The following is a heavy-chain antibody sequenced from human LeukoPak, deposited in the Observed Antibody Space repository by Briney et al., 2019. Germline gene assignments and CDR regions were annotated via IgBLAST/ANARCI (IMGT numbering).Heavy chain of an antibody. V-gene: IGHV3-53*01. D-gene: IGHD2-2*01. J-gene: IGHJ4*02. CDR2: ISSGGST. Sequence: GGSLTLSCAASGFTVSSNYMSWVRPPPGKGREWVSVISSGGSTYYADSVKGRFTISRDNSKNTLYLQMNSLRAEDTAVYYCARDRGRYCSSTSCYGYYFDYWGQGTLVTVSS. CDR1: GFTVSSNY. CDR3: ARDRGRYCSSTSCYGYYFDY.